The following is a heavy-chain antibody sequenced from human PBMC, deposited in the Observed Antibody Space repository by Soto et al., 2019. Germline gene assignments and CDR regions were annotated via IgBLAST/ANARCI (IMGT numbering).Heavy chain of an antibody. Sequence: GASVKVSCKASGGTFSSYAISWVRQAPGQGLEWMGGIIPIFGTANYAQKFQGRVTITADESTSTAYMELSSLRSEDTAVYYCARGNYDSSGYYRYWGQGTLVSVSS. CDR3: ARGNYDSSGYYRY. CDR1: GGTFSSYA. J-gene: IGHJ4*02. V-gene: IGHV1-69*13. CDR2: IIPIFGTA. D-gene: IGHD3-22*01.